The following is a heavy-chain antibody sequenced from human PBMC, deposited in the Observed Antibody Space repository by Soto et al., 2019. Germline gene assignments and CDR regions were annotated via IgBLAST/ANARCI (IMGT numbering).Heavy chain of an antibody. CDR3: ATLGRRITIFGVAPDY. D-gene: IGHD3-3*01. CDR1: GYTFTGYY. V-gene: IGHV1-2*02. J-gene: IGHJ4*02. CDR2: INPNSGGT. Sequence: ASVKVSCKASGYTFTGYYMHWVRQAPGQGLEWMGWINPNSGGTNYAQKFQGRVTMTRDTSISTAYMELSRLRSDDTAVYYCATLGRRITIFGVAPDYWGQGTLATVSS.